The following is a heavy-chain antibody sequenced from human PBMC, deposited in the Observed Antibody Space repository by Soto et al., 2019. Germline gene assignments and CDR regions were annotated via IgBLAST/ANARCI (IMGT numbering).Heavy chain of an antibody. CDR3: AHRRLECSSGTCYVIGAEGYLRH. CDR1: GFSLSTNGVG. D-gene: IGHD2-15*01. Sequence: QITLEESGPTVAKPTQTLTLTCTFSGFSLSTNGVGVGWIRQPPGEALEWLALIYWDDSKRYSPSLKSRLTITKDTSKHQVVLTMTNLDPVDTATYYCAHRRLECSSGTCYVIGAEGYLRHWGQGTRVTVSS. J-gene: IGHJ1*01. V-gene: IGHV2-5*02. CDR2: IYWDDSK.